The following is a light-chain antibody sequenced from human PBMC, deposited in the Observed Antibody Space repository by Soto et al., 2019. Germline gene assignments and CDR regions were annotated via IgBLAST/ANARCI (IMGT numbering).Light chain of an antibody. CDR3: QSYDSSLSGSNYV. CDR1: SSNIGAGYD. CDR2: GNS. J-gene: IGLJ1*01. V-gene: IGLV1-40*01. Sequence: QSVLTQPPSVSGAPGQRVTISCTGSSSNIGAGYDVHWYQQLPGTAPKLLIYGNSNRPSGVPDRFSGSKSGTSASLAITGLQAEDGADYYCQSYDSSLSGSNYVFGTGTKLTVL.